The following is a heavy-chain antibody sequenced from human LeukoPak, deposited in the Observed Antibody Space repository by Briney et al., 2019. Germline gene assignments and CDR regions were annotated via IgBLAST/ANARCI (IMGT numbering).Heavy chain of an antibody. J-gene: IGHJ4*02. Sequence: GGSLRLSCAASGFTFSSYTMHWIRQAPGKGLEWVSSISGSNIFYADSVKGRFTVSRDNAKDSLYLQMNSLRAEDTAVYYCARALTTLTYEGYWGQGTLVTVPS. CDR2: ISGSNI. CDR3: ARALTTLTYEGY. D-gene: IGHD1-1*01. V-gene: IGHV3-21*01. CDR1: GFTFSSYT.